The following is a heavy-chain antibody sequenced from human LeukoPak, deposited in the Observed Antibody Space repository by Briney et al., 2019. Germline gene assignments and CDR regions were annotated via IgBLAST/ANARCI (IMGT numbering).Heavy chain of an antibody. Sequence: GGSLRLSCAASGFTFSRYTMNWVRQAPGKGLEWVSSISTSSIYIYYADSVKGRFTISRDNAKNSLYLQMNSLRAEDTAVYYCARDGQWLVSPPGSYWGQGTLVTVSS. D-gene: IGHD6-19*01. V-gene: IGHV3-21*01. J-gene: IGHJ4*02. CDR3: ARDGQWLVSPPGSY. CDR2: ISTSSIYI. CDR1: GFTFSRYT.